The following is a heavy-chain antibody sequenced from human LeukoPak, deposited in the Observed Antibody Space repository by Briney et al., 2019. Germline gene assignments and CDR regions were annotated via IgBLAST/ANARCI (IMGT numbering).Heavy chain of an antibody. V-gene: IGHV3-23*01. Sequence: GGSLRLSCAASGFTFSSYGMSWVRQAPGKGLEWVSAISGSGGSTYYADSVKGRFTISRDNSKNTLYLQMNSLRAEDTAVYYCARGEITMVRGVKYYYYYYMDVWGKGTTVTISS. CDR2: ISGSGGST. CDR1: GFTFSSYG. CDR3: ARGEITMVRGVKYYYYYYMDV. J-gene: IGHJ6*03. D-gene: IGHD3-10*01.